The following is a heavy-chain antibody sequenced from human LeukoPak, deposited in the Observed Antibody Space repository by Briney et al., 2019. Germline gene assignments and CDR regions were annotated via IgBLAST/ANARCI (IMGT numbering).Heavy chain of an antibody. Sequence: SETLSLTRTVSGGSISSHYWSWIRQPPGKGLEWIGYIYYSGSTNYNPSLKSRVTISVDTSKNQSSLKLSSVTAADTAVYYCARVGNFDWLLSSGWFDPWGQGTLVTVSS. CDR3: ARVGNFDWLLSSGWFDP. CDR1: GGSISSHY. V-gene: IGHV4-59*11. D-gene: IGHD3-9*01. J-gene: IGHJ5*02. CDR2: IYYSGST.